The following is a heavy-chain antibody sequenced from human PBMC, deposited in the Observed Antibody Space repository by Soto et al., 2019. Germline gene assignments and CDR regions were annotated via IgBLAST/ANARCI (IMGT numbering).Heavy chain of an antibody. J-gene: IGHJ4*02. CDR1: GYTFTSYG. D-gene: IGHD1-26*01. CDR2: ISAYNGNT. V-gene: IGHV1-18*01. Sequence: QVQLVQSGAEVKKPGASVKVSCKASGYTFTSYGISWVRQAPGQGLEWMGWISAYNGNTNYAQKLQGRVTMTTNTPTSTAYTELRSLRFDDTAVYYCARDRGSYALDYWGQGTLVTVSS. CDR3: ARDRGSYALDY.